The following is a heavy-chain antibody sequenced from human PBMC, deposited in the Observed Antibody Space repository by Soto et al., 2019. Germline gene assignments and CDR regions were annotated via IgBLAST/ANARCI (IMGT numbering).Heavy chain of an antibody. J-gene: IGHJ6*02. CDR2: IIPIFGTA. Sequence: QVQLVQSGAEVKKPGSSVKVSCKASGGTFGSYAISWVRQAPGQGLEWMGGIIPIFGTANYAQKFQGRVTITADKSTSTAYMELSSLRSEDTAVYYCARDLGYCSSTSCSTGVDGYYYGMDVWGQGTTVTVSS. CDR3: ARDLGYCSSTSCSTGVDGYYYGMDV. CDR1: GGTFGSYA. V-gene: IGHV1-69*06. D-gene: IGHD2-2*01.